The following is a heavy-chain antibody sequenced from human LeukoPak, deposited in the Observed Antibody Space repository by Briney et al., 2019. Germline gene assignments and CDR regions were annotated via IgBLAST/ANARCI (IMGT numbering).Heavy chain of an antibody. J-gene: IGHJ6*02. V-gene: IGHV4-4*02. CDR1: GGSISSSNW. Sequence: SGTLSLTCAVSGGSISSSNWWSWVRQPPGKGLEWIGEIYHSGSTNYNPSLKSRVTISVDKSKNQFSLKLSSVTAADTAVYYCARDPKGRRIVVVPAAYPNYYYYGMDVWGQGTTVTVSS. D-gene: IGHD2-2*01. CDR3: ARDPKGRRIVVVPAAYPNYYYYGMDV. CDR2: IYHSGST.